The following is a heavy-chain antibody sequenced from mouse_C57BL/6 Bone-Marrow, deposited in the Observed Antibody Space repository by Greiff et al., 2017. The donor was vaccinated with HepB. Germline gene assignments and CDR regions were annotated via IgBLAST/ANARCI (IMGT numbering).Heavy chain of an antibody. J-gene: IGHJ2*01. CDR3: AREGLSRAFDY. V-gene: IGHV5-4*01. D-gene: IGHD2-4*01. CDR1: GFTFSSYA. CDR2: ISDGGSYT. Sequence: VQLKESGGGLVKPGGSLKLSCAASGFTFSSYAMSWVRQTPEKRLEWVATISDGGSYTYYPDNVKGRFTISRDNAKNNLYLQMSHLKSEDTAMYYCAREGLSRAFDYWGQGTTLTVSS.